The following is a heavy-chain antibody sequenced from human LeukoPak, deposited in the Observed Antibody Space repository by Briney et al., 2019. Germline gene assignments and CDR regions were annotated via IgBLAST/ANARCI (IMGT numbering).Heavy chain of an antibody. CDR3: ARERSRAEYYDFWSGYYWFDP. CDR2: IIPIFGTA. V-gene: IGHV1-69*05. J-gene: IGHJ5*02. D-gene: IGHD3-3*01. Sequence: SVKVSCKASGGTFSSYAISWVRQAPGQGLEWMGGIIPIFGTANYAQKFQGRVTITTDESTSTAYMELSSLRSEDTGVYYCARERSRAEYYDFWSGYYWFDPWGQGTLVTVSS. CDR1: GGTFSSYA.